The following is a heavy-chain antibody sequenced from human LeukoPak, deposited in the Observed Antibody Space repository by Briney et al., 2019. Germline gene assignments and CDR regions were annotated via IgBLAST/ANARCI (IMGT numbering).Heavy chain of an antibody. CDR1: GYTLTGYY. CDR2: INPNSDGT. Sequence: ASVKVSCKASGYTLTGYYMHWVRQAPGQGLEWMGWINPNSDGTNYAQKFQGRVTMTRDTSISTAYMELSRLRSDDTAVYYCARSEQFPYYMDVWGKGTTVTVSS. D-gene: IGHD6-19*01. V-gene: IGHV1-2*02. J-gene: IGHJ6*03. CDR3: ARSEQFPYYMDV.